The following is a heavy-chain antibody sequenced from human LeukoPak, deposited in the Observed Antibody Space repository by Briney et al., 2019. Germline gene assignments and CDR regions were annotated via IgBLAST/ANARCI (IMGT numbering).Heavy chain of an antibody. CDR2: IIPILGIA. D-gene: IGHD3-22*01. J-gene: IGHJ4*02. Sequence: SVTVSCKASGGTFSSYAISWVRQPPGQGLEWMGRIIPILGIANYAQKFQGRVTITADKSTSTAYMELSSLRSEDTAVYYCARGADDSSGYYYGYWGQGTLVTVSS. CDR1: GGTFSSYA. CDR3: ARGADDSSGYYYGY. V-gene: IGHV1-69*04.